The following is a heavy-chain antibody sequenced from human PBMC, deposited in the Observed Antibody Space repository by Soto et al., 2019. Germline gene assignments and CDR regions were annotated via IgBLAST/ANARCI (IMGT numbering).Heavy chain of an antibody. Sequence: GGSRRRSCAASGFAVSSNRISWVRQAPGKGLEWVSSISGGSNKYYAVSVKGRFTISRDNSKNTLYLQMNSLRAEDTAVYYCARARRRDRGHYYYGMDVWGQGTTVTVSS. V-gene: IGHV3-66*02. CDR2: ISGGSNK. CDR1: GFAVSSNR. CDR3: ARARRRDRGHYYYGMDV. J-gene: IGHJ6*02.